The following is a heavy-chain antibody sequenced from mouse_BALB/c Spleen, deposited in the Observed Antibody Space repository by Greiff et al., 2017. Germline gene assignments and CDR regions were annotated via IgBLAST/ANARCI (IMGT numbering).Heavy chain of an antibody. J-gene: IGHJ4*01. CDR3: ARVSLTTATGYAMDY. CDR1: GFSLTSYG. V-gene: IGHV2-9*02. CDR2: IWAGGST. Sequence: VQLQESGPGLVAPSQSLSITCTVSGFSLTSYGVHWVRQPPGKGLEWLGVIWAGGSTNYNSALMSRLSISKDNSKSQVFLKMNSLQTDDTAMYYCARVSLTTATGYAMDYWGQGTSVTVSS. D-gene: IGHD1-2*01.